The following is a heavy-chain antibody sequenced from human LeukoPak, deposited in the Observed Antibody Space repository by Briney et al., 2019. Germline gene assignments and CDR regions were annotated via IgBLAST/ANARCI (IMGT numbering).Heavy chain of an antibody. J-gene: IGHJ4*02. CDR3: AKDPSVPRGGLRFLEWLFTDY. D-gene: IGHD3-3*01. Sequence: PGGSLRLSCAASGFTFSSYAMSWVRQAPGKGLEWVSAISGSGGSTYYADSVKGRFTISRDNSKNTLYLQMNSLRAEDTAVYYCAKDPSVPRGGLRFLEWLFTDYWGQGTLVTVSS. CDR2: ISGSGGST. V-gene: IGHV3-23*01. CDR1: GFTFSSYA.